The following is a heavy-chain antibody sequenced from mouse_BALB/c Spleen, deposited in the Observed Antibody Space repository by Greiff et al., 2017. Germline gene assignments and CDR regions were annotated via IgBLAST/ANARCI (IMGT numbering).Heavy chain of an antibody. J-gene: IGHJ4*01. Sequence: EVMLVESGGGLVKPGGSLKLSCAASGFTFSSYAMSWVRQSPEKRLEWVAEISSGGSYTYYPDTVTGRFTISRDNAKNTLYLEMSSLRSEDTAMYYCARVREVRGYYAMDYWGQGTSVTVSS. CDR1: GFTFSSYA. CDR3: ARVREVRGYYAMDY. CDR2: ISSGGSYT. V-gene: IGHV5-9-4*01. D-gene: IGHD2-14*01.